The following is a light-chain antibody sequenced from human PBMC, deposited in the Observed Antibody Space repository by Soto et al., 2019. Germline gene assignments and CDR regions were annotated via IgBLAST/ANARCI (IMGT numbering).Light chain of an antibody. CDR2: DVS. J-gene: IGLJ3*02. Sequence: QSVLTQPASVSGSPGQSITISCNGTSSDVGAYNYVSWYQQHPGKAPKLMIFDVSNRPSGVSNRFSGSKSGNTASLTISGLQAEDEADYYCSSCTTATTRVFGGGTKLTVL. V-gene: IGLV2-14*01. CDR1: SSDVGAYNY. CDR3: SSCTTATTRV.